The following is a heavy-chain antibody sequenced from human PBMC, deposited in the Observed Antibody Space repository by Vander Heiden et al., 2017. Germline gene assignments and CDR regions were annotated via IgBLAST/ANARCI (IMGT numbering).Heavy chain of an antibody. CDR2: IKRMTDCGTS. CDR1: GFSFRNDW. J-gene: IGHJ4*02. D-gene: IGHD3-22*01. CDR3: ATLRDYYDSSGLDK. Sequence: EVQLVESGGGMVQPEGSLRLSCEASGFSFRNDWMRCVRQAPGKGLEWMGRIKRMTDCGTSDYAAPVKGRFSIARDDSKNTVYLQRNSLKAEDTAIYFCATLRDYYDSSGLDKWGQGTLVTVSS. V-gene: IGHV3-15*01.